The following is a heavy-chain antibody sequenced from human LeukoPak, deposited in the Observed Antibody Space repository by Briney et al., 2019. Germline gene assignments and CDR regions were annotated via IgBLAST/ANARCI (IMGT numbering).Heavy chain of an antibody. CDR3: ARDRGDCSSTSCSPGAFDI. Sequence: GGSLRLSCAASGFTFSSYAMHWVRQAPGKGLEWVAVISYDGSNKYYADSVKGRFTISRDNSKNTLYLQMNSLRAEDTAVYYCARDRGDCSSTSCSPGAFDIWGQGTMVTVSS. J-gene: IGHJ3*02. D-gene: IGHD2-2*01. V-gene: IGHV3-30-3*01. CDR1: GFTFSSYA. CDR2: ISYDGSNK.